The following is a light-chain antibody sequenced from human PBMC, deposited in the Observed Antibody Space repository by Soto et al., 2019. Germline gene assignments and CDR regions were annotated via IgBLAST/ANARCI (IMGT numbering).Light chain of an antibody. J-gene: IGKJ4*01. CDR3: QQYGVTPPNS. Sequence: EIVLTQSPGTLSLSPGERATLSCRASQIVSSTYSAWFQQKPGQAPRLLIYGASTRDTGIPDRFSGSGSGTDSTLTISGLEPEDFALYYCQQYGVTPPNSFGGGTKVEV. CDR1: QIVSSTY. V-gene: IGKV3-20*01. CDR2: GAS.